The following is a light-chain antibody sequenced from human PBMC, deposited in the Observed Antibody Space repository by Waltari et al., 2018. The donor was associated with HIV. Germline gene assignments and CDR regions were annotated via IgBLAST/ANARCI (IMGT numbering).Light chain of an antibody. CDR1: QKVRTY. Sequence: DIQMTQSPRSLSASVGETVTFTCRSSQKVRTYVNWYQQTLGRPPRLLIFSASSLQSGVSSRFSGRGSGTDFTLTIKNQQPEDFATYYCEQNYDFTRTFGQGTTVG. CDR3: EQNYDFTRT. CDR2: SAS. J-gene: IGKJ1*01. V-gene: IGKV1-39*01.